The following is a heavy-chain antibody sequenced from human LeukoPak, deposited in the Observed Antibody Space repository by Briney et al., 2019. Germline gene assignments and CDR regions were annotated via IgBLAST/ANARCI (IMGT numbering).Heavy chain of an antibody. CDR3: ARGRWDGEGWYFDL. D-gene: IGHD5-24*01. CDR2: LNPNSANR. Sequence: ASVKVSCKASGYTFTSYDINWVRQAAGQGLEWMAWLNPNSANREYAPKFQGRVTLTRNTSVNTMHMEMSNLRSEDTAVYYCARGRWDGEGWYFDLWGRGTLVTVSS. CDR1: GYTFTSYD. V-gene: IGHV1-8*01. J-gene: IGHJ2*01.